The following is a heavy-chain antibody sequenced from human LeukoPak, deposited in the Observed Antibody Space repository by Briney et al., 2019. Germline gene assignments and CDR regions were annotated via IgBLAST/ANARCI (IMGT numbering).Heavy chain of an antibody. CDR3: ARGKLDFAF. CDR1: GFTFSSYA. J-gene: IGHJ4*02. Sequence: GGSLRLSCAASGFTFSSYAMSWVRQAPGKGLECISGFSGSGGSTYYADSVKGRFTISRDNAKNAVYLQMNSLTAEDTAVYYCARGKLDFAFWGQGTLVTVSS. CDR2: FSGSGGST. V-gene: IGHV3-23*01. D-gene: IGHD3-9*01.